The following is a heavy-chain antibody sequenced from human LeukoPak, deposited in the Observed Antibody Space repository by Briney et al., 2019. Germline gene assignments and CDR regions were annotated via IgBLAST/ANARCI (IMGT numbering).Heavy chain of an antibody. CDR2: ISNSGSMI. Sequence: GGSLRLSCAASGITFSDYYMSWIRQAPGKGLEWVSYISNSGSMINYADSVKGRFTISRDNAKNSLYLQMNSLRAEDTAVYYCARDERIGSWRVSYFDYWGQGTLVTVSS. V-gene: IGHV3-11*04. CDR3: ARDERIGSWRVSYFDY. D-gene: IGHD6-13*01. J-gene: IGHJ4*02. CDR1: GITFSDYY.